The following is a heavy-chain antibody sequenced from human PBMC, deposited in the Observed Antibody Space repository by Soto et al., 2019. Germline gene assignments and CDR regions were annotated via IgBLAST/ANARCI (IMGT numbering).Heavy chain of an antibody. V-gene: IGHV3-53*01. CDR2: IYSGGYT. CDR1: GFTVSNNY. Sequence: EVQLVESGGGLIQPGGSLRLSCAVSGFTVSNNYMSWVRQAPGKGLEGVSVIYSGGYTAYGDSVKGRFTISRDNSKNKLYLKMKGLRAADAAVFCWAAQPGGGGYWGQGTLVTVSS. CDR3: AAQPGGGGY. J-gene: IGHJ4*02. D-gene: IGHD2-2*01.